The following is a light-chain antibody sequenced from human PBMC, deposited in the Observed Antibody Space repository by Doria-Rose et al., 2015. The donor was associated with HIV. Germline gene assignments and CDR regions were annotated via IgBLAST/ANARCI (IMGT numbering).Light chain of an antibody. CDR3: QQYYDTPS. J-gene: IGKJ3*01. Sequence: TQPPESLGMSLGERATLNCKSNQSLLYTSKNYLAWYQQKPGQPTKLLIDWASTRQSGVPARFSGSGSGTDFTLTISSLEAEDVAVYYCQQYYDTPSFGPGTTVDIK. CDR2: WAS. CDR1: QSLLYTSKNY. V-gene: IGKV4-1*01.